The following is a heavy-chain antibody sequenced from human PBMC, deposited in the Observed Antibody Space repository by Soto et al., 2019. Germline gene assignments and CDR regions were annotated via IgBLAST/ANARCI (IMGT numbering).Heavy chain of an antibody. D-gene: IGHD2-2*01. V-gene: IGHV4-34*01. Sequence: QVQLQQWGAGLLKPSETLSLTCAVYGGSFSSYYWSWIRQPPGKGLEWIGQINHYGSTDYNPSLKSRVNISVDTSKNHFSLTLSSVTAADTAMYYCATHCSSTSCYYTFDPWGQGTLVTVSS. CDR1: GGSFSSYY. J-gene: IGHJ5*02. CDR2: INHYGST. CDR3: ATHCSSTSCYYTFDP.